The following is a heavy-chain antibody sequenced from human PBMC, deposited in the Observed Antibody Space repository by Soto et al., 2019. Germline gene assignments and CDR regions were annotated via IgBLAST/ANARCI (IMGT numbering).Heavy chain of an antibody. CDR1: GGSISSGGYY. J-gene: IGHJ5*02. V-gene: IGHV4-31*03. D-gene: IGHD6-19*01. CDR2: IYYSGST. Sequence: SETLSLTCTVSGGSISSGGYYWSWIRQHPGKGLEWIGYIYYSGSTYYNPSLKSRVTISVDTSKNQFSLKLSSVTAADTAVYYCARDKGGIAVVGTAYNWFDPWGQGTLVTVSS. CDR3: ARDKGGIAVVGTAYNWFDP.